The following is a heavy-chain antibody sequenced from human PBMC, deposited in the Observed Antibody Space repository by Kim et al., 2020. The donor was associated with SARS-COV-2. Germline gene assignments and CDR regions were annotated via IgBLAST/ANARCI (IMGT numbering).Heavy chain of an antibody. J-gene: IGHJ4*02. CDR2: ISYDGSNK. CDR3: AKPLGRSGSVDY. Sequence: GGSLRLSCAASGFTFSSYGMHWVRQAPGKGLEWVAVISYDGSNKYYADSVKGRFTISRDNSKNTLYLQMNSLRAEDTAVYYCAKPLGRSGSVDYWGQGTL. D-gene: IGHD3-10*01. CDR1: GFTFSSYG. V-gene: IGHV3-30*18.